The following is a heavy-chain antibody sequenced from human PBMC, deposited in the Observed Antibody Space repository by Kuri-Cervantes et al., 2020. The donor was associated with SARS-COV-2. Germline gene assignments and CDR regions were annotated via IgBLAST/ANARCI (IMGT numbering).Heavy chain of an antibody. V-gene: IGHV4-34*01. Sequence: PQTLSLTCAVYGGSFSGYYWSWNRQLPGEGLEWVGEINNSGSTNYHPSLKSRVTISVDTSKNQFSLKLSAVTAADTAVYYCARVTRYGDSHYYYYMDVWGKGTTVTVSS. J-gene: IGHJ6*03. CDR3: ARVTRYGDSHYYYYMDV. CDR1: GGSFSGYY. D-gene: IGHD4-17*01. CDR2: INNSGST.